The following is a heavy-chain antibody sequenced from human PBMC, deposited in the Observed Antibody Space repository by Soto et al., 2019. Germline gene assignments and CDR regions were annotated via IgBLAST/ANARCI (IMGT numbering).Heavy chain of an antibody. CDR2: INHSGST. Sequence: QVQLQQWGAGLLKPSETLSLTCAVYGGSFSGYYWSWIRQPPGKGLEWIGEINHSGSTNNNPSLKSRVTISVDTSKNQFSLKLSSVTAADTAVYYCARAPYSSSWFNFYYGMDVWGQGTTVTVSS. J-gene: IGHJ6*02. V-gene: IGHV4-34*01. CDR1: GGSFSGYY. D-gene: IGHD6-13*01. CDR3: ARAPYSSSWFNFYYGMDV.